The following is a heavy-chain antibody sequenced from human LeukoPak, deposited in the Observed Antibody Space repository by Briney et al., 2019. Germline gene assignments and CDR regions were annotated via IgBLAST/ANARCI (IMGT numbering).Heavy chain of an antibody. CDR3: ARGSSGYYCDHFQT. D-gene: IGHD3-22*01. CDR1: GFTFSNYW. CDR2: IKQDGIEK. J-gene: IGHJ1*01. Sequence: GGSLRLSCAASGFTFSNYWMTWIRQAPGKGLEWVANIKQDGIEKYYVDSVEGRFTVSRDNTKNSLFLEMHNLRADETAVYYCARGSSGYYCDHFQTWGQGPLVTVSS. V-gene: IGHV3-7*01.